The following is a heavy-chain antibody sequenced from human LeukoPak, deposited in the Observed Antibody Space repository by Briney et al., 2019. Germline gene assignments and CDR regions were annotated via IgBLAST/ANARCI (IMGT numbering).Heavy chain of an antibody. J-gene: IGHJ3*02. V-gene: IGHV4-59*01. CDR3: ARPNDYGGNSEAFDI. CDR1: GGSISSYY. CDR2: IYYSGST. Sequence: SETLSLTCTVSGGSISSYYWSWIRQPPGKGLEWIGYIYYSGSTSYNPSLKSRVTISVDTSKNQFSLMLSSVTAADTAVYYCARPNDYGGNSEAFDIWGQGTMVTVSS. D-gene: IGHD4-23*01.